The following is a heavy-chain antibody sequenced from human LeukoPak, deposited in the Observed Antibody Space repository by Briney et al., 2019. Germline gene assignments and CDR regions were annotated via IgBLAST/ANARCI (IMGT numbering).Heavy chain of an antibody. J-gene: IGHJ6*02. V-gene: IGHV4-59*08. Sequence: SETLSLTCTVSGGSISSYYWSWLRQPPGKGLEWIGYIYYSGSTNYNPSLKSRVTISVDTSKNQFSLKLSSVTAADTAVYYCARLGAYAISYYYYYGMDVWGQGTTVTVSS. CDR1: GGSISSYY. D-gene: IGHD2-8*01. CDR3: ARLGAYAISYYYYYGMDV. CDR2: IYYSGST.